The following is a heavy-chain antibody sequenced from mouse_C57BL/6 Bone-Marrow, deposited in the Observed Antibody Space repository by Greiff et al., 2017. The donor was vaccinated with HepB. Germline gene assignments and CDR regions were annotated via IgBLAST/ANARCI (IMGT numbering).Heavy chain of an antibody. D-gene: IGHD2-1*01. J-gene: IGHJ4*01. CDR1: GYSFTDYN. CDR3: ARGRIYDGKGYAMDY. V-gene: IGHV1-39*01. CDR2: INPNYGTT. Sequence: VQLQQSGPELVKPGASVKISCKASGYSFTDYNMNWVKQSNGKSLEWIGVINPNYGTTSYNQKFKGKATLTVHQSSSTAYMQLNSLTSEDSAVYYWARGRIYDGKGYAMDYWGQGTSVTVSS.